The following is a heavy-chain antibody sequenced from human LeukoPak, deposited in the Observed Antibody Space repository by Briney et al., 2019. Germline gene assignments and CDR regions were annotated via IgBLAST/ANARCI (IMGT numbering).Heavy chain of an antibody. CDR1: GGTFSSYA. D-gene: IGHD5-24*01. CDR2: IIPIVGIA. Sequence: ASVKVSCKASGGTFSSYALSWVRQAPGQGLEWMGTIIPIVGIANYAQEFQGRATITADKSTSTAYMELSSLRSEDTAVYYCARDGEMATIYFDYWGQGTLVTVSS. V-gene: IGHV1-69*04. CDR3: ARDGEMATIYFDY. J-gene: IGHJ4*02.